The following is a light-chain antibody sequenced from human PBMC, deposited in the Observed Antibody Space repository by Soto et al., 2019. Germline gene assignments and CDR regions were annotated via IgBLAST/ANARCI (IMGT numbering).Light chain of an antibody. J-gene: IGKJ1*01. V-gene: IGKV3-20*01. Sequence: IALTQCPVTLSFSPGQGATLSCRASQTVSKNYLAWYHQKPGQAPRLLIYAASTRATGIPDRFSGSGSGTDFTLTISRLEPEDFAVFYCQQYAVSPITFGQGTKVDIK. CDR1: QTVSKNY. CDR3: QQYAVSPIT. CDR2: AAS.